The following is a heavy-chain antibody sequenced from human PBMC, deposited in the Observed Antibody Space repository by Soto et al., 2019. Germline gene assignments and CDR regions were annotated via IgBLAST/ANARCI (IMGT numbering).Heavy chain of an antibody. Sequence: SETLSLTCPVSGGSISSYHWSWIRQPPGKGLEWIGYIYYSGSTNYNPSLKSRVTISVDTSKNQFSLKLSSVTAADTAVYYCARLGAATGTTQHYYYYSYLDVWGKGTTVTVSS. V-gene: IGHV4-59*08. J-gene: IGHJ6*03. D-gene: IGHD1-7*01. CDR3: ARLGAATGTTQHYYYYSYLDV. CDR2: IYYSGST. CDR1: GGSISSYH.